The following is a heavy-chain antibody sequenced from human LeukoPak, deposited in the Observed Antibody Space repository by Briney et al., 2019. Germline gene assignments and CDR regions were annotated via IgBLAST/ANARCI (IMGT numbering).Heavy chain of an antibody. CDR1: GFSVSKNY. CDR2: IYGAGKT. D-gene: IGHD3-10*01. CDR3: ARDTYYGSGSYYRYTFDS. V-gene: IGHV3-53*01. J-gene: IGHJ4*02. Sequence: GGSLRLSCAASGFSVSKNYMSRVRQAPGKGLEWVSVIYGAGKTHYADSVKGRFNISRDNSKNTLYLQMNSLRAEDTAVYYCARDTYYGSGSYYRYTFDSWGQGTMVTVSS.